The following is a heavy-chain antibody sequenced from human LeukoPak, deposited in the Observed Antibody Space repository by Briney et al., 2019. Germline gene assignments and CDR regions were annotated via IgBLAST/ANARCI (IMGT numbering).Heavy chain of an antibody. D-gene: IGHD6-6*01. J-gene: IGHJ6*03. CDR1: GYTFTGYY. CDR2: IIPIFGTA. V-gene: IGHV1-69*05. Sequence: PSASVKVSCKASGYTFTGYYMHWVRQAPGQGLEWMGGIIPIFGTANYAQKFQGRVTITTDESTSTAYMELSSLRSEDTAVYYCARAPLAARPSYYYYYYMDVWGKGTTVTVSS. CDR3: ARAPLAARPSYYYYYYMDV.